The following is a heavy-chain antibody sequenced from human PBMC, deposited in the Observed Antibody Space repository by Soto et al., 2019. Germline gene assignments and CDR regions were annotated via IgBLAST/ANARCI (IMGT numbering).Heavy chain of an antibody. CDR1: GYTFTSYG. V-gene: IGHV1-18*04. CDR2: ISAYNGNT. Sequence: ASVKVSCKASGYTFTSYGISWVRQAPGQGLEWMGWISAYNGNTNYAQKLQGRVTMTTDTSTSTAYMELRSLRSDDTAVYYCAATAMVTRIFDYWGQGPLVTFSS. J-gene: IGHJ4*02. D-gene: IGHD5-18*01. CDR3: AATAMVTRIFDY.